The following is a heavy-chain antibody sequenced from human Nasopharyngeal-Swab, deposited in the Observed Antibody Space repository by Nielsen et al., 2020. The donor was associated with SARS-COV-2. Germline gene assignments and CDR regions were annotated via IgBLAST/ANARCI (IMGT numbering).Heavy chain of an antibody. V-gene: IGHV4-59*12. D-gene: IGHD2-21*02. CDR2: IYYSGST. J-gene: IGHJ2*01. Sequence: RQAPGKGLEWIGYIYYSGSTNYNPSLKSRVTISVDTSKNQFSLKLSSVTAADTAVYYCARVPLWGVVVTADFPGYWYFDLWGRGTLVTVSS. CDR3: ARVPLWGVVVTADFPGYWYFDL.